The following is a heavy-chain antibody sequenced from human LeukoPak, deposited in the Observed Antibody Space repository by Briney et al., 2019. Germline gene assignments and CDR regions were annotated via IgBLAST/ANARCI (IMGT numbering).Heavy chain of an antibody. CDR3: ARDMGPSATIFGVVTPHYYYGMDV. CDR1: GFTFSSYE. CDR2: ISSSGGTI. J-gene: IGHJ6*02. D-gene: IGHD3-3*01. V-gene: IGHV3-48*03. Sequence: PGGSLRLSCAASGFTFSSYEMNWVRQAPGKGLEWVSYISSSGGTIYYADSVKGRFTISRDNAKNSLYLQMNSLRAEDTAVYYCARDMGPSATIFGVVTPHYYYGMDVWGQGTTVTVSS.